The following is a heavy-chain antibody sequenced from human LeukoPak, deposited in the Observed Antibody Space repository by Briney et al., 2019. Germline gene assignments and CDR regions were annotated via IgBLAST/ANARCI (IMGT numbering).Heavy chain of an antibody. CDR2: INIYKGNT. D-gene: IGHD3-22*01. CDR3: ARDQYDSVWDSHRPYFDY. J-gene: IGHJ4*02. Sequence: ASVKVSCKASGYTFSSYGISWVGQAPGQGLEGMGWINIYKGNTKYAQKFQGRVTMTTDTSTSTAYMEVTSLRSDDTAVYYCARDQYDSVWDSHRPYFDYWGQGTLVTVSS. V-gene: IGHV1-18*01. CDR1: GYTFSSYG.